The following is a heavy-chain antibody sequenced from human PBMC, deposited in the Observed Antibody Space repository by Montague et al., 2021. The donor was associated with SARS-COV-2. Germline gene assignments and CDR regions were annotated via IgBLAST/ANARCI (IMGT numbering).Heavy chain of an antibody. CDR1: GGSFSGYY. V-gene: IGHV4-34*01. CDR2: INHSGST. D-gene: IGHD2-2*01. J-gene: IGHJ6*03. Sequence: SETLSLICAVYGGSFSGYYWSWIRQPPGKGLEWIGEINHSGSTNYKPSLKSRVTISVDTSKNQFSLKLSSVTAADTAVYYCARLVVPAARYYYYYYYMDVWGKGTTVTVSS. CDR3: ARLVVPAARYYYYYYYMDV.